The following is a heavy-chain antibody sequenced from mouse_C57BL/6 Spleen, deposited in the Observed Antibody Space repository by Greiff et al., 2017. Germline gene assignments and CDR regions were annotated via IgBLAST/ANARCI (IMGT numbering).Heavy chain of an antibody. V-gene: IGHV14-2*01. D-gene: IGHD4-1*01. CDR2: LDPEDGET. J-gene: IGHJ2*01. CDR3: ALTGVNYYFDC. CDR1: GFNIKDYY. Sequence: EVHLVESGAELVKPGASVKLSCTASGFNIKDYYMHWVKQRTEQGLEGIGRLDPEDGETKYAPKFQGKATITADTSSNTAYLQLSSLTSEDTAVYYCALTGVNYYFDCWGQGTTLTVSS.